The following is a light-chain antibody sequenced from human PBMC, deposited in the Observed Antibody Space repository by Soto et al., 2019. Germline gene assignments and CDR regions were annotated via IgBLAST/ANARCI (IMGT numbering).Light chain of an antibody. CDR1: SDDVGTYNY. J-gene: IGLJ3*02. V-gene: IGLV2-14*01. CDR2: GVS. CDR3: CSFAGSKVV. Sequence: QSVLTQPASVSGSPGQSITISCTGTSDDVGTYNYVSWYQHHPGKAPKLMIYGVSNRPSGVPDRFSGSKSGNTASLTISGLQAEDEADYYCCSFAGSKVVFGGGTKLTVL.